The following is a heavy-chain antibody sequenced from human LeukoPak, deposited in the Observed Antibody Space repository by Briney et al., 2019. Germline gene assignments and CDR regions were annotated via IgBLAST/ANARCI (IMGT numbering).Heavy chain of an antibody. V-gene: IGHV2-5*01. D-gene: IGHD3-3*01. Sequence: SGPTLVNPPQTLTLTCTFSGFSLGTRGVGVCWIRQPPGKALEWLPLIYWNDYKPYSPSLKSRLTITKDTSKNQLVLTMNNLDSKDTATCYRLYKNYDLKWDYFDCLLEGTLDTVCS. CDR1: GFSLGTRGVG. J-gene: IGHJ4*02. CDR3: LYKNYDLKWDYFDC. CDR2: IYWNDYK.